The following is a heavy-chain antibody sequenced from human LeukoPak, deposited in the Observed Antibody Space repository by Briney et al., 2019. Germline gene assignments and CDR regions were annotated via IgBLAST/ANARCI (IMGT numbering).Heavy chain of an antibody. Sequence: ASVEVSCKASGYTFTSYVIHWVRQAPGQSLEWMGWINGGNGNTRYSQTFQGRVTLTRDTSANTAYMELSSLRSEDTAVYYCAKDKWVTTDGMDVWGRGTTVTVSS. CDR2: INGGNGNT. V-gene: IGHV1-3*01. J-gene: IGHJ6*04. D-gene: IGHD4-17*01. CDR1: GYTFTSYV. CDR3: AKDKWVTTDGMDV.